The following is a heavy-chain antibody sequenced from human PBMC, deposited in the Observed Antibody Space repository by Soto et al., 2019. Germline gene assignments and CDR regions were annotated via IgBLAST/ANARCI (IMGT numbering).Heavy chain of an antibody. V-gene: IGHV5-10-1*01. CDR2: IDPGDSYT. D-gene: IGHD5-18*01. CDR3: ARLGAYSYGYEDY. J-gene: IGHJ4*02. Sequence: ESLTMSFKGCGYSFTRYWISWVRQIPGKGLEWMARIDPGDSYTNYSASFQGHVTISADKSTSSAYLQWSSLKASDTAMYYCARLGAYSYGYEDYWGQGTLVTVSS. CDR1: GYSFTRYW.